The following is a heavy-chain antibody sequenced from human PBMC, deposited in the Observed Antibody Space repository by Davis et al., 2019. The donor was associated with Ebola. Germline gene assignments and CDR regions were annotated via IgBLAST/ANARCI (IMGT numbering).Heavy chain of an antibody. V-gene: IGHV3-9*01. CDR1: GFTFDDYA. CDR3: AKGGIVVVPAAILEYYFDY. D-gene: IGHD2-2*01. CDR2: SSWNSGSI. Sequence: GGSLRLSCAASGFTFDDYAMHWVRQAPGKGLEWVSGSSWNSGSIGYADSVKGRFTISRDNAKNSLYLQMNSLRAEDTALYYCAKGGIVVVPAAILEYYFDYWGQGTLVTVSS. J-gene: IGHJ4*02.